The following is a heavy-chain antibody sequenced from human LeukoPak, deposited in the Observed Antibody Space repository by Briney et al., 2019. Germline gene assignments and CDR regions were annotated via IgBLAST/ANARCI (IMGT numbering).Heavy chain of an antibody. CDR3: ARGKSVGVPAANLVGDAFDI. CDR1: GGSISSYY. Sequence: PSGTLSLTCTVSGGSISSYYWSWIRQPPGKGLEWIGYIYYSGSTNYNPSLKSRVTISVDTSKNQFSLKLSSVTAADTAVYYCARGKSVGVPAANLVGDAFDIWGQGTMVTVSS. D-gene: IGHD2-2*01. J-gene: IGHJ3*02. V-gene: IGHV4-59*01. CDR2: IYYSGST.